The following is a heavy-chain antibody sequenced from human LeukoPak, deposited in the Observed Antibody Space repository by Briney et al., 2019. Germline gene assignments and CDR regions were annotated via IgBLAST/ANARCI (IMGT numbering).Heavy chain of an antibody. CDR1: GYTFTGYY. J-gene: IGHJ4*02. CDR3: ARVYYDILTGYEGAGVFDY. V-gene: IGHV1-2*02. Sequence: ASVKVSCKASGYTFTGYYMHWVRQAPGQGLEWMGWINPNSGGTNYAQKFQGRVTMTRDMSTSTVYMELSSLRSEDTAVYYCARVYYDILTGYEGAGVFDYWGQGTLVTVSS. D-gene: IGHD3-9*01. CDR2: INPNSGGT.